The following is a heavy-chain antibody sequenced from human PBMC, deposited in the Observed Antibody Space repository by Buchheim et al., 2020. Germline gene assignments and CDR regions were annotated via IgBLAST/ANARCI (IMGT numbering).Heavy chain of an antibody. D-gene: IGHD3-22*01. Sequence: EVQLVESGGGLVQPGGSLRLSCAASGFTFSSYEMNWVRQAPGKGLEWVSYISSSGSTIYYADSVKGRFTISRDNAKTSLYLQMNSLRAEDTAVYYCAREGVDYYDSSGYGYYYYGMDVWGQGTT. V-gene: IGHV3-48*03. CDR3: AREGVDYYDSSGYGYYYYGMDV. CDR2: ISSSGSTI. CDR1: GFTFSSYE. J-gene: IGHJ6*02.